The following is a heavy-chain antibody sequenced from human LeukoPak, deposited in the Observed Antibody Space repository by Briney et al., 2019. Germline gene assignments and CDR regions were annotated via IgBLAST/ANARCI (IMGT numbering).Heavy chain of an antibody. D-gene: IGHD6-25*01. CDR1: GFPFSVSA. Sequence: GGSLRLSCAVSGFPFSVSAMHWVRQVPGKGLVWVSRINSDGSSTSYADSVKGRFTISRDNAKNTLYLQMNSLRVEDTAIYYCARKPAPADWGQGTLVTVSS. J-gene: IGHJ4*01. CDR3: ARKPAPAD. V-gene: IGHV3-74*01. CDR2: INSDGSST.